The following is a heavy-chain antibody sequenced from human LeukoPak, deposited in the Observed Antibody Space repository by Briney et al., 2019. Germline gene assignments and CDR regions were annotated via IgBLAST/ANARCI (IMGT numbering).Heavy chain of an antibody. CDR1: GGTFSSYA. CDR3: ATPHSGYKLGIDS. Sequence: SVKVSCKASGGTFSSYAISWVRQAPGQGLEWMGRIIPILGIANYAQKFQGRVTITADKSTSTAYMELSSLRSEDTAVYYCATPHSGYKLGIDSWGPGTLVTVSS. J-gene: IGHJ4*02. D-gene: IGHD3-22*01. V-gene: IGHV1-69*04. CDR2: IIPILGIA.